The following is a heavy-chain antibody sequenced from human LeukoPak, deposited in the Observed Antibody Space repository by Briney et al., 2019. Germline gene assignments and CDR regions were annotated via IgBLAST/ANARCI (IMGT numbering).Heavy chain of an antibody. CDR3: ARGFYSSSWYFSPKFDY. D-gene: IGHD6-13*01. CDR2: ITHSGST. Sequence: SETLSLTCAVYGGSFSGKYWTWIRQPPHKGLEWIGEITHSGSTYYNPSLKSRVTISVDTSRNQFSLKLNSVTAADTAVYYCARGFYSSSWYFSPKFDYWGQGTLVTVSS. J-gene: IGHJ4*02. V-gene: IGHV4-34*01. CDR1: GGSFSGKY.